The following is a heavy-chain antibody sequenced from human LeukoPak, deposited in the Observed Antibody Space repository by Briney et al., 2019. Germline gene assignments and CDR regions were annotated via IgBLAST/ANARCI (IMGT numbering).Heavy chain of an antibody. Sequence: PSETLSLTCTVSGGSISSYYWSWIRQPPGKGLEWIGYIYYSGSTNYNPSLKSRVTISVDTSKNQFSLKLSSVTAADTAVYYCARLPTRYCSSTSCYVWGNWFDPWGQGTLVTVSS. CDR2: IYYSGST. J-gene: IGHJ5*02. CDR3: ARLPTRYCSSTSCYVWGNWFDP. CDR1: GGSISSYY. D-gene: IGHD2-2*01. V-gene: IGHV4-59*08.